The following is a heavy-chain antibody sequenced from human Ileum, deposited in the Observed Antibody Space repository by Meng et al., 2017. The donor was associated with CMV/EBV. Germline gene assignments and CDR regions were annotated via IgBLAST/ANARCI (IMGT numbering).Heavy chain of an antibody. J-gene: IGHJ5*02. CDR2: IHPSGST. Sequence: QGHVRQWGAGLLKPAYTLFLTGGAYGGSFSNYSCGWIRQSPGNGLEWIGEIHPSGSTYYNPSLNSRVTMSVDTSKNQFSLNLRSVTAADTAVYYCSRGADAYKSGRSWGQGTLVTVSS. CDR3: SRGADAYKSGRS. D-gene: IGHD5-24*01. V-gene: IGHV4-34*01. CDR1: GGSFSNYS.